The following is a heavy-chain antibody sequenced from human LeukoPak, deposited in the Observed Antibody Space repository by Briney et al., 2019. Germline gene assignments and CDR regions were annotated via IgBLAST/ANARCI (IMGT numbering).Heavy chain of an antibody. CDR3: ALRGYSGYDYQKFDY. Sequence: SETLSLTCAVYGGSFSGYYWGWIRQPPGKGLEWIGSIYYSGSTYYNPSLKSRVTISVDTSKNQFSLKLSSVTAADTAVYYCALRGYSGYDYQKFDYWGQGTLVTVSS. CDR2: IYYSGST. J-gene: IGHJ4*02. D-gene: IGHD5-12*01. V-gene: IGHV4-39*01. CDR1: GGSFSGYY.